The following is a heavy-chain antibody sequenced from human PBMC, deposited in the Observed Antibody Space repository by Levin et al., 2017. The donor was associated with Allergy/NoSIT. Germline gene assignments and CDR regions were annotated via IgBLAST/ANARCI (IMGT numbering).Heavy chain of an antibody. CDR2: IYTSGST. D-gene: IGHD6-19*01. CDR3: AQQGYNSGWLGIAY. Sequence: PSETLSLTCTVSGGSISSGSYYWSWIRQPAGKGLEWIGRIYTSGSTNYNPSLKSRVTISVDTSKNQFSLKLSSVTAADTAVYYCAQQGYNSGWLGIAYWGQGTLVTVSS. V-gene: IGHV4-61*02. CDR1: GGSISSGSYY. J-gene: IGHJ4*02.